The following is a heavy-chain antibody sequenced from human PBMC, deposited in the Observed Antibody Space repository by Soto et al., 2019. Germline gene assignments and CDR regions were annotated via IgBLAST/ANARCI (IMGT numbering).Heavy chain of an antibody. CDR2: FDPEDGET. V-gene: IGHV1-24*01. J-gene: IGHJ4*02. D-gene: IGHD1-26*01. CDR1: GYTLTELS. CDR3: ATDRVVGATNYFDY. Sequence: ASLKVSCKFSGYTLTELSMHWVRQAPGKGLEWMGGFDPEDGETIYAQKFQGRVTMTEDTSTDTAYMELSSLRSEDTAVYYCATDRVVGATNYFDYWGQGTLVTVSS.